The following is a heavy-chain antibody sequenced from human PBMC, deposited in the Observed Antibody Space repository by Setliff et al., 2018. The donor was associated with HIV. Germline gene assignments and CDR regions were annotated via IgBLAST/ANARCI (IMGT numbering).Heavy chain of an antibody. CDR2: IYASGSI. CDR3: AKGAGFYGDYTFDY. CDR1: GASITSHY. Sequence: SETLSLTCTVSGASITSHYWSWIRQSPGKALEWIGYIYASGSIIYNPSLKSRVTMSVDTSQNQVSLDLESVTAADTAVYYCAKGAGFYGDYTFDYWGQGNLVTVSS. V-gene: IGHV4-59*11. D-gene: IGHD4-17*01. J-gene: IGHJ4*02.